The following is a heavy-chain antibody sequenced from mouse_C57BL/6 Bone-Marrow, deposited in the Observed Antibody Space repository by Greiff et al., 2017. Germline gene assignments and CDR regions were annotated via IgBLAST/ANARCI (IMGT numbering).Heavy chain of an antibody. CDR1: GYTFTSYW. D-gene: IGHD2-2*01. Sequence: VQLQQPGAELVKPGASVKMSCKASGYTFTSYWITWVKQRPGQGLEWIGDIYPGSGSTNYNEKFKSKATLTVDTSSSTAYMQLSSLTSEDSAVYYCARSEGYGYDASPFAYSGQGTLVTVSA. CDR2: IYPGSGST. J-gene: IGHJ3*01. V-gene: IGHV1-55*01. CDR3: ARSEGYGYDASPFAY.